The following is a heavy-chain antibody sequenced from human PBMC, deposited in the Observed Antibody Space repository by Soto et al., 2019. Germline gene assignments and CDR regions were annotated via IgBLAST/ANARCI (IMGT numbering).Heavy chain of an antibody. CDR1: GFTLQNYA. V-gene: IGHV3-23*01. CDR2: LIGGHYGT. Sequence: PGGSLRLSCTASGFTLQNYAMAWVRQAPGKGLEWVSTLIGGHYGTAYSYSVKGRFTVSRDNSKNCLYLQMNSLGVEDTAMYFCAKGKSPGDIDWFDPWGQGGLVTVSS. CDR3: AKGKSPGDIDWFDP. D-gene: IGHD3-10*01. J-gene: IGHJ5*02.